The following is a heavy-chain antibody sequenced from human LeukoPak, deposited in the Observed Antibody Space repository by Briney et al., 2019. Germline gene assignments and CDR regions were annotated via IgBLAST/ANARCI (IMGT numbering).Heavy chain of an antibody. V-gene: IGHV1-2*02. D-gene: IGHD2-15*01. CDR1: GYTFTIYG. CDR2: INPNSGGT. Sequence: ASVTVSFTASGYTFTIYGMNWVRQAPGQRLEWMGWINPNSGGTNYAQEFQGRVTMTRDTSISTAYMELSRLRSDDTAVYYCASGGLWCSGGSCEARDYYYYMDVWGKGTTVTVSS. J-gene: IGHJ6*03. CDR3: ASGGLWCSGGSCEARDYYYYMDV.